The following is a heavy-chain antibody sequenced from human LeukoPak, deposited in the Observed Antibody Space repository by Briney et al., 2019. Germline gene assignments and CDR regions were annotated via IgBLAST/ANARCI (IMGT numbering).Heavy chain of an antibody. Sequence: ASVKVSCKASGYTFTGYYMHWVRQAPGQGLEWMGWINPNSGGTNYAQKFQGRVTMTRDTSISTAYMELSRPRSDDTAVYYCARDSLEQQLGHGAYNNWFDPWGQGTLVTVSS. J-gene: IGHJ5*02. CDR1: GYTFTGYY. D-gene: IGHD6-13*01. V-gene: IGHV1-2*02. CDR2: INPNSGGT. CDR3: ARDSLEQQLGHGAYNNWFDP.